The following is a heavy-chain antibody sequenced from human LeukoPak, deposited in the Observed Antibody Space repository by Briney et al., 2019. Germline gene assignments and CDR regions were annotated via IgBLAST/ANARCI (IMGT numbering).Heavy chain of an antibody. CDR1: GGSFSGYY. J-gene: IGHJ4*02. CDR2: INHNGST. D-gene: IGHD3/OR15-3a*01. Sequence: SETLSLTCAVYGGSFSGYYWSWIRQPPGKGLEWIGEINHNGSTNYNPSLKSRVTISVDTSKNQFFLKLSSVTAADTAVYYCARVLGPFDYWGQGTLVTVSS. CDR3: ARVLGPFDY. V-gene: IGHV4-34*01.